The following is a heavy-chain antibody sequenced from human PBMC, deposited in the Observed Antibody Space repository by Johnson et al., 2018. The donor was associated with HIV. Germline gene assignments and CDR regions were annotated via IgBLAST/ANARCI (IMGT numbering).Heavy chain of an antibody. CDR2: IPFDGSNI. D-gene: IGHD3-3*01. CDR1: GFTFSSYA. CDR3: AKGVTIFGVDIHDGFDM. Sequence: QVQLVESGGGVVQPGRSLRLSCAASGFTFSSYAMHWVRQAPGKGLEWVAVIPFDGSNIKYANSVKGRLTISRDNSKNTLYLQLDNLRPEDTAVYYCAKGVTIFGVDIHDGFDMWGQGTMVTVSS. J-gene: IGHJ3*02. V-gene: IGHV3-30*04.